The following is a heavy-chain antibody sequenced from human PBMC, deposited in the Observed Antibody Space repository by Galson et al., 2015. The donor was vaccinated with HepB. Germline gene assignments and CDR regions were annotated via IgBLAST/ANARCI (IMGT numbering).Heavy chain of an antibody. J-gene: IGHJ6*02. CDR3: ARVESEDTAMVGDYYGMDV. CDR2: IIPIFGTA. Sequence: SVKVSCKASGGTFSSYAISWVRQAPGQGLEWMGGIIPIFGTANYAQKFQGRVTITADESTSTAYMELSRLRSDDTAVYYCARVESEDTAMVGDYYGMDVWGQGTTVTVSS. D-gene: IGHD5-18*01. CDR1: GGTFSSYA. V-gene: IGHV1-69*13.